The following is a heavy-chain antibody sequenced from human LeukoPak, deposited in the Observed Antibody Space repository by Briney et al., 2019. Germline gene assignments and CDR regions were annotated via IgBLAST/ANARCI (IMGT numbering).Heavy chain of an antibody. Sequence: GGSLRLSCAASGFTFSSYWMSWVRQAPGRGLEWVANIKQDGSEKYYVDSVKGRFTISRDNAKNSLYLQMNSLRAEDTAVYYCASAFHQQALDYWGQGTLVTVSS. D-gene: IGHD2-2*01. J-gene: IGHJ4*02. CDR3: ASAFHQQALDY. V-gene: IGHV3-7*01. CDR1: GFTFSSYW. CDR2: IKQDGSEK.